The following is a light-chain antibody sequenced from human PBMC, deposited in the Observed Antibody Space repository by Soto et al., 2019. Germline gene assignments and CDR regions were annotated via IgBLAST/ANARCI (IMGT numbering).Light chain of an antibody. CDR1: QGISSY. J-gene: IGKJ4*01. Sequence: DIQMTQSPSTLSASVGDRVTITCRSSQGISSYLAWYQHKPGKAPKRRIYAASTLPSGVPSRFIGSGSGTEFTLTISSLQPEDFATYYCQQLNSYLTFGGGTKVDI. CDR3: QQLNSYLT. V-gene: IGKV1-9*01. CDR2: AAS.